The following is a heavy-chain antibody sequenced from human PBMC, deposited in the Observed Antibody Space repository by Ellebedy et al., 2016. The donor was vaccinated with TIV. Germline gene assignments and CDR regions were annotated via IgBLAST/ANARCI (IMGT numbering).Heavy chain of an antibody. Sequence: MPSETLSLTCTVSGGSISSGGYYWSWIRQHPGKGLEWIGYIYYSGSTYYNPSLKSRVTISVDTSKNQFSLKLSSVTAADTAVYYCARDSVDYGAPDYWGQGTLVTVSS. CDR1: GGSISSGGYY. CDR2: IYYSGST. CDR3: ARDSVDYGAPDY. D-gene: IGHD3-16*01. J-gene: IGHJ4*02. V-gene: IGHV4-31*03.